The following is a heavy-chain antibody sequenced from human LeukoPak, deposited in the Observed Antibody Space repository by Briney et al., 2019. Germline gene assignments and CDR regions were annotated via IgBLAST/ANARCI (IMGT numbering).Heavy chain of an antibody. CDR2: ISGSGGST. CDR3: AKAQWVYDSSGYSDY. D-gene: IGHD3-22*01. Sequence: PGGSLRLSCAASGFTFSSYAMSWVRQAPGKGLEWVSAISGSGGSTYYADSVKGRFTISRDNSKNTLYLQMNSLRAEDTAVYYCAKAQWVYDSSGYSDYWGQGTQVTVSS. CDR1: GFTFSSYA. J-gene: IGHJ4*02. V-gene: IGHV3-23*01.